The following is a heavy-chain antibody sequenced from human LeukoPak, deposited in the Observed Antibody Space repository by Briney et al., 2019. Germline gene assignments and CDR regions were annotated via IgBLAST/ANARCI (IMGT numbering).Heavy chain of an antibody. Sequence: GGSLRLSCAASGFTVSSNYMSWVRQAPGKGLEWVSYISTSGRNIYYADSVKGRFTISRDNAKNSLYLQMNSLRVEDTAVYYCARAVSGFTQGAFDVWGQGTMVTVSS. CDR3: ARAVSGFTQGAFDV. CDR2: ISTSGRNI. J-gene: IGHJ3*01. V-gene: IGHV3-11*04. D-gene: IGHD1-26*01. CDR1: GFTVSSNY.